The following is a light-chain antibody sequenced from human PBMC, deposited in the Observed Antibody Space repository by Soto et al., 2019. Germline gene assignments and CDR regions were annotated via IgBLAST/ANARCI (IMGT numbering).Light chain of an antibody. CDR2: KAS. Sequence: DIQMTQSPSTLSGSVGDRVTINCRASQTISSWLAWYQQKPGKAPKLLIYKASTLKSGVPSRFSGSGSGTEFTPTISSLQPDDFATYYCQHYNSYSEAFGQGTKVDIK. J-gene: IGKJ1*01. CDR3: QHYNSYSEA. V-gene: IGKV1-5*03. CDR1: QTISSW.